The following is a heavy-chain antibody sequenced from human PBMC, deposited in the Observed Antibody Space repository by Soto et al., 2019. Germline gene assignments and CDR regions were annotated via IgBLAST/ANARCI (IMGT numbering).Heavy chain of an antibody. D-gene: IGHD6-13*01. Sequence: ASVKVSCKASGYPLTAKYLHWVRQAPGQGLEWMGWINPSSGGTKEAQKFRGRVTMTRDTSISAAYMDLSRLTSDDTAVYYCAKGGSSWTEWFDPWGQGTLVTVSS. CDR2: INPSSGGT. CDR3: AKGGSSWTEWFDP. CDR1: GYPLTAKY. J-gene: IGHJ5*02. V-gene: IGHV1-2*02.